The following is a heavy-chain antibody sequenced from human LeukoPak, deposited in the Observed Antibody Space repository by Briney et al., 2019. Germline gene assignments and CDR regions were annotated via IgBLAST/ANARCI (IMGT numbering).Heavy chain of an antibody. CDR3: ARDEGRELLRF. CDR2: ISSNGGRT. D-gene: IGHD1-26*01. Sequence: GGSLRLSCAASGFTFSSYAMHWVRQAPGKGLEYVSAISSNGGRTYYANSVKGRFTISRDNSKNTLYLQVGSLRAEDMAVYYCARDEGRELLRFRGQGTLVTVSS. J-gene: IGHJ4*02. CDR1: GFTFSSYA. V-gene: IGHV3-64*01.